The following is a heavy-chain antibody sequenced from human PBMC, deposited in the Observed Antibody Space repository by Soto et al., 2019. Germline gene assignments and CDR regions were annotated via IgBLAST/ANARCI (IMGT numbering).Heavy chain of an antibody. CDR1: GGSISSGGYY. CDR2: IYYSGST. D-gene: IGHD2-21*02. J-gene: IGHJ6*02. Sequence: SETLSLTCTVSGGSISSGGYYWSWIRQHPGKGLEWIGYIYYSGSTYYNPSLKSRVTISVDTSKNQFSLKLSSVTAADTAVYYCARDRGAYCGGDCYSLGVTYYYYGMDVWGQGTTVTSP. CDR3: ARDRGAYCGGDCYSLGVTYYYYGMDV. V-gene: IGHV4-30-4*08.